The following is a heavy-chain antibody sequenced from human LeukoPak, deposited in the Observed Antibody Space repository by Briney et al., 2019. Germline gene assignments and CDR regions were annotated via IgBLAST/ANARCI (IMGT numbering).Heavy chain of an antibody. J-gene: IGHJ4*02. CDR3: AGLVGRYSSGLYYYYFDY. CDR2: MYLSGTT. CDR1: GDSINSLDL. V-gene: IGHV4-4*02. Sequence: SETLSLTCTVSGDSINSLDLRSWVRQPPGKGLEWIGEMYLSGTTHSNPSVKSRVTISIDKSKNQFFLNLSSVTAADTAVHYCAGLVGRYSSGLYYYYFDYWGQGTLVTVSS. D-gene: IGHD3-22*01.